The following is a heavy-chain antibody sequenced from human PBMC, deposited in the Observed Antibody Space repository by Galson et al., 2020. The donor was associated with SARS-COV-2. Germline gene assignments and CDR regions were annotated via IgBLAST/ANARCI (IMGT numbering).Heavy chain of an antibody. CDR1: GGSISSSSYY. CDR2: IYYSGST. Sequence: SQTLSLTCTVSGGSISSSSYYWGWIRQPPGKGLEWIGSIYYSGSTYYNPSLKSRVTISVDTSKNQFSLKLSSVTAADTAVYYCARLGGETDIVVVPAALPVDYYGMDVWGQGTTVTVSS. CDR3: ARLGGETDIVVVPAALPVDYYGMDV. J-gene: IGHJ6*02. V-gene: IGHV4-39*01. D-gene: IGHD2-2*01.